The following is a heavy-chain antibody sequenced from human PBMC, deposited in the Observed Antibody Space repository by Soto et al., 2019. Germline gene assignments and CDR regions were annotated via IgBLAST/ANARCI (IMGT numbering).Heavy chain of an antibody. V-gene: IGHV3-23*01. CDR2: ISDSGDIT. CDR3: EKPWVPRITDRPPRYDD. J-gene: IGHJ4*02. Sequence: PEGSLRLSCAASEFTFSTHAMTWVRQAPGRGLQWVATISDSGDITYYAASVKGRFTISRDNSRNTLYMQMNNLRAEDAALYYCEKPWVPRITDRPPRYDDWARATLVIVSS. CDR1: EFTFSTHA. D-gene: IGHD2-15*01.